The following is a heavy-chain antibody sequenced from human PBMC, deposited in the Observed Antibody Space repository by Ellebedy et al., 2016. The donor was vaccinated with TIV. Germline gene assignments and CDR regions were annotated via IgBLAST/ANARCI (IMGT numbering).Heavy chain of an antibody. CDR2: IIPIFGTA. CDR3: ARTSELGDCPDCPIPSYDAFDI. D-gene: IGHD2-21*02. J-gene: IGHJ3*02. V-gene: IGHV1-69*13. Sequence: SVKVSCXASGGTFSSYAISWVRQAPGQGLEWMGGIIPIFGTANYAQKFQGRVTITADESTSTAYMELSSLRSEDTAVYYCARTSELGDCPDCPIPSYDAFDIWGQGTMVTVSS. CDR1: GGTFSSYA.